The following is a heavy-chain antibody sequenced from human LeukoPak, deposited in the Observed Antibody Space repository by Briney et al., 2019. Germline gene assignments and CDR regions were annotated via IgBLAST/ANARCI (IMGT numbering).Heavy chain of an antibody. CDR1: RITFRSYG. Sequence: GGSLRLSCAASRITFRSYGMHWVRQAPGKGLEWVAVIWYDGSNKYYVDSVKGRFTISRDNSKNTLYLQMNSLRAEDTAVYYCARVLRFLEWSNYYYYGMDVWGQGTTVTVSS. CDR2: IWYDGSNK. CDR3: ARVLRFLEWSNYYYYGMDV. V-gene: IGHV3-33*01. D-gene: IGHD3-3*01. J-gene: IGHJ6*02.